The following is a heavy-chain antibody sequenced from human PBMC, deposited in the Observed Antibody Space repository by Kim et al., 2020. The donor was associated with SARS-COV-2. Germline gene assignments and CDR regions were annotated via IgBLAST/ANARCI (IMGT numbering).Heavy chain of an antibody. CDR1: GGSISSGGYY. CDR2: TYYSGST. Sequence: SETLSLTCTVSGGSISSGGYYWSWIRQHPGKVLEWIGYTYYSGSTYYNPSLKSRVTISVDTSKNQYSLKLSSVTAADTAVYYCARDRYDILTAFYGMDF. D-gene: IGHD3-9*01. J-gene: IGHJ6*01. CDR3: ARDRYDILTAFYGMDF. V-gene: IGHV4-31*03.